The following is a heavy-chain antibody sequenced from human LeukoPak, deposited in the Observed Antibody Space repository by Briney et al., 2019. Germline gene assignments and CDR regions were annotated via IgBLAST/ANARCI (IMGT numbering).Heavy chain of an antibody. CDR2: IYYSGST. J-gene: IGHJ3*02. D-gene: IGHD3-3*01. CDR1: GGSISSYY. CDR3: ARYDLREDAFDI. Sequence: TPSETLSLTCTVSGGSISSYYWSWIRQPPGKGLEWIGYIYYSGSTNYNPSLKSRVTISVDTSKNQFSLKLSSVTAADTAVYYCARYDLREDAFDIWGQGTMVTVSS. V-gene: IGHV4-59*01.